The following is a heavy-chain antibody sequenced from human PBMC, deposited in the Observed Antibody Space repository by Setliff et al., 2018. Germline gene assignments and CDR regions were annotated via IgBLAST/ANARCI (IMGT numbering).Heavy chain of an antibody. CDR2: TQYDGKKK. J-gene: IGHJ4*02. CDR3: AKDDLGFAAAGTNVVFNY. CDR1: GFNFGGYG. V-gene: IGHV3-30*02. Sequence: GGSLRLSCTASGFNFGGYGMHWVRQAPGKGLEWVSYTQYDGKKKDYADSVEGRFTISRDNSKNTLYLQMNSLRAEDTAMYYCAKDDLGFAAAGTNVVFNYWGQGTLVTVSS. D-gene: IGHD6-13*01.